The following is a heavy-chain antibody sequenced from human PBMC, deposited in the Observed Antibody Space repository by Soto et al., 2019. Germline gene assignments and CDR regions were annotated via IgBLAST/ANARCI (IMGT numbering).Heavy chain of an antibody. J-gene: IGHJ6*03. CDR2: IHYSGST. CDR3: ARSVLDIVVVVAATDYYYYYMDV. Sequence: SETLSLTCTVSGGSISSYYWSWIRQPPGKGLEWIGYIHYSGSTNYNPSLKSRVTISVDTSKNQFSLKLSSVTAADTAVYYCARSVLDIVVVVAATDYYYYYMDVWGKGTTVTVSS. V-gene: IGHV4-59*01. CDR1: GGSISSYY. D-gene: IGHD2-15*01.